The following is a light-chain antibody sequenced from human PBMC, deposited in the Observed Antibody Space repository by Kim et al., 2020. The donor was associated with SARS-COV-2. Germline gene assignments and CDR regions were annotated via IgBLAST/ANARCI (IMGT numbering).Light chain of an antibody. V-gene: IGKV1-5*01. CDR3: HQYYSYSYT. CDR1: QSINSR. Sequence: SAAVGDSVTITCRASQSINSRLAWYQQKPGKAPNLLIFDASILQSGVSSRFSGSESGTEFSLTISSLQPDDFATYYCHQYYSYSYTFGQGTKLEI. J-gene: IGKJ2*01. CDR2: DAS.